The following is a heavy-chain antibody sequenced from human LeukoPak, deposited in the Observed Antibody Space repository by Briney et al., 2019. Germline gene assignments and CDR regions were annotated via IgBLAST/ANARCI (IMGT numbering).Heavy chain of an antibody. CDR1: GGSISSYY. D-gene: IGHD2-21*02. Sequence: PSETLSQTCTVSGGSISSYYWSWLRQPAGKGLEWIGRIYTSGSTNYNPSLKSRVTMAVDTSKNQFSLKLRSVTAADTAVYYCARAVTYCGGDCHYYFDYWGQGTLVTVSS. CDR2: IYTSGST. V-gene: IGHV4-4*07. CDR3: ARAVTYCGGDCHYYFDY. J-gene: IGHJ4*02.